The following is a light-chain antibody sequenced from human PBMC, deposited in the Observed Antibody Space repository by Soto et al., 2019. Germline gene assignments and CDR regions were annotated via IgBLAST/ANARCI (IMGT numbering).Light chain of an antibody. CDR1: SSDVGGYNY. CDR3: TSYTSGTTYV. Sequence: QSALTQPASVSASPGQSITISCTGASSDVGGYNYVSWYQQHPGTAPKLIIYEVSNRPSGISNRFSGSKSGNTASLTISGLQAEDEADDYCTSYTSGTTYVVGTGTKVTVL. V-gene: IGLV2-14*01. J-gene: IGLJ1*01. CDR2: EVS.